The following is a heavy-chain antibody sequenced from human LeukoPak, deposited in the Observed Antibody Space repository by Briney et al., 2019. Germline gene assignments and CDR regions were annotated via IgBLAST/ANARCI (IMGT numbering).Heavy chain of an antibody. Sequence: GSLRLSCAASGFTFTTYSMNWVRQAPGKGLEWIGEISHRGSTNYNPSLKSRVTISIDKSKNQFSLKLTSVTAADTAVYYCARGPASPMADRPNFDYWGQGTLVTVSS. CDR1: GFTFTTYSM. J-gene: IGHJ4*02. D-gene: IGHD5-24*01. V-gene: IGHV4-4*02. CDR2: ISHRGST. CDR3: ARGPASPMADRPNFDY.